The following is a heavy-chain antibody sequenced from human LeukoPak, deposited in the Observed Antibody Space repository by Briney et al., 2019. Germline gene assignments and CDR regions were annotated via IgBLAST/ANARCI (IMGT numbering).Heavy chain of an antibody. J-gene: IGHJ4*02. V-gene: IGHV3-15*01. D-gene: IGHD6-6*01. Sequence: GGSLRLSCAASGFSFTDAWMSWVRQAPGKGLEWVGRITSKTDGGITDSAAPVKGRFTVSRDDSKNTLFLQMSSLRTEDTAVYYCARHTNQYSRFDYWGQGTLVTVSS. CDR3: ARHTNQYSRFDY. CDR2: ITSKTDGGIT. CDR1: GFSFTDAW.